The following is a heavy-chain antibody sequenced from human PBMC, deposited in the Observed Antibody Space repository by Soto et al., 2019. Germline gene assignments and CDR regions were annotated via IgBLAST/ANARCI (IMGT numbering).Heavy chain of an antibody. CDR2: IWYDGSNK. Sequence: PGESLRLSCAASGFTFSSYGMHWVRQAPGKGQEWVAVIWYDGSNKYYADSVKGRFTISRDNSKNTLYLHMNSLRAEDTAVYYCARDRCSSTSCYRPTFDYWGQGTLVTVSS. CDR3: ARDRCSSTSCYRPTFDY. CDR1: GFTFSSYG. D-gene: IGHD2-2*01. J-gene: IGHJ4*02. V-gene: IGHV3-33*01.